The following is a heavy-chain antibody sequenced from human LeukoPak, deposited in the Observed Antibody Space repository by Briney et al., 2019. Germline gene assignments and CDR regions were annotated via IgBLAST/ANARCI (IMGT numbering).Heavy chain of an antibody. CDR2: ISSSSSTI. Sequence: GGSLRLSCAASGFTLSSYSMNWVRQAPGKGLEWVSYISSSSSTIYYADSVKGRFTISRDNAKNSLYLQMNSLRAEDTAVYYCARDVTNWNDPPYLDYWGQGTLVTVSS. CDR1: GFTLSSYS. CDR3: ARDVTNWNDPPYLDY. V-gene: IGHV3-48*01. J-gene: IGHJ4*02. D-gene: IGHD1-1*01.